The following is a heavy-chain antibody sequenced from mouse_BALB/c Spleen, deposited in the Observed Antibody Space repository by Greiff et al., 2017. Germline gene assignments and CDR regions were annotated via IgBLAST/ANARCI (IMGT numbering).Heavy chain of an antibody. CDR1: GFTFSSYY. CDR3: ARNDYDFYFDY. V-gene: IGHV5-6-2*01. Sequence: EVKLVESGGGLVKPGGSLKLSCAASGFTFSSYYMSWVRQTPEKRLELVAAINSNGGSTYYPDTVKGRFTISRDNAKNTLYLQMSSLKSEDTALYYCARNDYDFYFDYWGQGTTLTVSS. J-gene: IGHJ2*01. CDR2: INSNGGST. D-gene: IGHD2-4*01.